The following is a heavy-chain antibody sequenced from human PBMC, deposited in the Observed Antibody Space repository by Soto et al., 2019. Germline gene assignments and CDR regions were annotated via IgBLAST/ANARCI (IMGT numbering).Heavy chain of an antibody. CDR2: FYGSGST. V-gene: IGHV4-30-4*01. Sequence: QVQLQESGPGLVKPSQTLSLTCTVSGGSISSGNYYWRWIREPPGKGLEWIGYFYGSGSTSYNPSLKSRVTISVDTSKNQFSLKLSSVTAADTAVYYCARDVGRGQLWPYYFDSWDQGTLVTVSS. D-gene: IGHD5-18*01. J-gene: IGHJ4*02. CDR3: ARDVGRGQLWPYYFDS. CDR1: GGSISSGNYY.